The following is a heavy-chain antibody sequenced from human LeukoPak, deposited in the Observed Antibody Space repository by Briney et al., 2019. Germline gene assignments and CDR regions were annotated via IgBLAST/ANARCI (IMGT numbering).Heavy chain of an antibody. V-gene: IGHV4-4*08. CDR3: ARTTVTTFVNYYYYMDV. CDR2: ISSSGST. J-gene: IGHJ6*03. D-gene: IGHD4-17*01. CDR1: GGSISNYY. Sequence: SETLSLTCTVSGGSISNYYWSWIRQPPGKGLEWIGYISSSGSTKYNPSLKSRVTISVDTSKNQFSLKLSSVTAADTAVYYCARTTVTTFVNYYYYMDVWGKGTTVTISS.